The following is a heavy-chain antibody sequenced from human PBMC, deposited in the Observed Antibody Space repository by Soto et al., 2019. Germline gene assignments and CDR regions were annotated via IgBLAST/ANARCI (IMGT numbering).Heavy chain of an antibody. CDR3: ARDKSVAAADYGMDV. CDR2: IYSGGST. J-gene: IGHJ6*02. CDR1: GFTVSSNY. V-gene: IGHV3-53*01. Sequence: GGSLRLSCAASGFTVSSNYMSWVRQAPGKGLEWVSVIYSGGSTYYADSVKGRFTISRDNSKNTLYLQMNSLRAEDTAVYYCARDKSVAAADYGMDVWGQGTTVTVSS. D-gene: IGHD6-13*01.